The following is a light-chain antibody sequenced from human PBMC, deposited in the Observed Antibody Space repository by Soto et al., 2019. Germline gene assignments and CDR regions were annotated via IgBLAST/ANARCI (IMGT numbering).Light chain of an antibody. Sequence: DIQMTQAPSSLSASVGDRVTITCRASQSSSSYLNWYQQKPGKAPKLLIYAASSLQSGVPSRFSGSGSGTAFTLTISSLQPEDFATYYCQQSYSTPFTFGPGTKVDIK. CDR3: QQSYSTPFT. CDR2: AAS. J-gene: IGKJ3*01. V-gene: IGKV1-39*01. CDR1: QSSSSY.